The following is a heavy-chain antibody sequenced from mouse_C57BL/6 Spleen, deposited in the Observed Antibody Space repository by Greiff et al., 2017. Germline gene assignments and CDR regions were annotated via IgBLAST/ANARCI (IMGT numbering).Heavy chain of an antibody. CDR2: IHPNRGST. CDR1: GYTFTSYW. CDR3: AGWDVSYYYGSSYDYFDY. Sequence: VQLQQPGAELVKPGASVKLSCKASGYTFTSYWMHWVKQRPGQGLEWIGMIHPNRGSTNYNEKFKSKATLTVDKSSSTAYMQLSSLTSEDSAVYYCAGWDVSYYYGSSYDYFDYWGQGTTLTVSS. J-gene: IGHJ2*01. D-gene: IGHD1-1*01. V-gene: IGHV1-64*01.